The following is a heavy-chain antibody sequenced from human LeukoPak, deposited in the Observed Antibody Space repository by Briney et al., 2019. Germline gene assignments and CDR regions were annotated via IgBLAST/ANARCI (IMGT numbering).Heavy chain of an antibody. D-gene: IGHD3-10*01. J-gene: IGHJ5*02. CDR3: ARDAREVLLWFGEFFP. V-gene: IGHV1-18*01. CDR1: NYTFTNYG. CDR2: ISGYNGKT. Sequence: GASVKVSCEASNYTFTNYGISWVRQAPGQGLEWMGWISGYNGKTNYAQKFHARVTMTTDTSTSTAYMELRSLRSDDTAVYYCARDAREVLLWFGEFFPWGQGTLVTVSS.